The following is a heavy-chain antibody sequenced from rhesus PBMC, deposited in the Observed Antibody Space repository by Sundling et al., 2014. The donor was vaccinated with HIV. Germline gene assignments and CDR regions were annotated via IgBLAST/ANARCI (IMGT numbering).Heavy chain of an antibody. CDR2: INSGGGRT. J-gene: IGHJ4*01. Sequence: EAQLMETGGGLVQPGGSLKLSCSAAGFPFSAFGMTWVRQAPGKGLEWVSTINSGGGRTHYADTVTGRFTISRDNSKNTISLLMGSLRPEDTAVYYCAKGIRIPIDFWGQGVLVIVSS. V-gene: IGHV3S42*01. CDR3: AKGIRIPIDF. D-gene: IGHD3-3*01. CDR1: GFPFSAFG.